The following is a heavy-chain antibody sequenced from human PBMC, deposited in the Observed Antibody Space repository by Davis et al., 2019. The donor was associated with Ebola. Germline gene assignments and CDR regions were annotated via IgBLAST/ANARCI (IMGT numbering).Heavy chain of an antibody. CDR2: IQNSASI. Sequence: PSETLSLTCTVSGGSISSHYWTWIRQPPGKELEWIAYIQNSASISYRSSLRSRVSVSVDTSKNQFSLRLSSLTAADTAVYYCARDQKGDGYAGLEYWGQGTLVTVSS. D-gene: IGHD5-24*01. CDR3: ARDQKGDGYAGLEY. J-gene: IGHJ4*02. CDR1: GGSISSHY. V-gene: IGHV4-59*11.